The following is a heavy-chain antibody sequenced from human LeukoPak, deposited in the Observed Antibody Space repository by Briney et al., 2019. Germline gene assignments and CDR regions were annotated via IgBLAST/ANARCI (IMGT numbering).Heavy chain of an antibody. J-gene: IGHJ4*02. CDR1: GLTFSSYA. V-gene: IGHV3-23*01. D-gene: IGHD2-21*01. Sequence: GGSLRLSCAASGLTFSSYAMSWVRQAPGKGLEWVSAISGSGTITYYADSVKGRFTISRDNSKNTLYLQMNSLRAEDTAVYYCANRVTGLIEKSSIRIDYWGQGILVTVSS. CDR3: ANRVTGLIEKSSIRIDY. CDR2: ISGSGTIT.